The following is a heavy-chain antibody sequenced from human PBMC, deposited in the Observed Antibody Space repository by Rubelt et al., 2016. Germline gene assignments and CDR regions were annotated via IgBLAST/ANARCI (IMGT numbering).Heavy chain of an antibody. Sequence: QVQLVQSGAEVKKPGASVKVSCQASGYTFTSYGISWVRQAPGQGLEWMGGISAYDGNTNYAQKVHGRGTMTTDTSTSTAYMELRSLRSDYTAVYFCARDQLALYACDIWGQGTMVTVS. D-gene: IGHD1-1*01. J-gene: IGHJ3*02. CDR1: GYTFTSYG. V-gene: IGHV1-18*01. CDR3: ARDQLALYACDI. CDR2: ISAYDGNT.